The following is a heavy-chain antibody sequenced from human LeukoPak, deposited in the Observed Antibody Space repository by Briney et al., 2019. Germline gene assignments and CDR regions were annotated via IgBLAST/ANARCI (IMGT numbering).Heavy chain of an antibody. V-gene: IGHV3-23*01. J-gene: IGHJ3*02. D-gene: IGHD2-2*01. CDR2: ISGSGGST. Sequence: GGSLRLSCAVSGFTFSSDWMIWVRQAPGKGLEWVSAISGSGGSTYYADSVKGRFTISRDNSKNTLYLQMNSLRAEDTAVYYCAKDLGSSTGDIWGQGTMVTVSS. CDR3: AKDLGSSTGDI. CDR1: GFTFSSDW.